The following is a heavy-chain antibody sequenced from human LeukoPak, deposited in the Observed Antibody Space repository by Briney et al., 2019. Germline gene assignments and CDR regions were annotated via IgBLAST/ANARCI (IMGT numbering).Heavy chain of an antibody. CDR2: IYPGDSDT. CDR3: ARLTGVITFGDFDS. Sequence: LGEYLKIYCQGSGCIFTTYWIGWVRQMPGKGLEWMGIIYPGDSDTRYSPSFQAQVTISADKSIGTAYLQWSSLKASDTAMYYCARLTGVITFGDFDSWGQGTLVTVSS. J-gene: IGHJ4*02. CDR1: GCIFTTYW. D-gene: IGHD3-16*01. V-gene: IGHV5-51*01.